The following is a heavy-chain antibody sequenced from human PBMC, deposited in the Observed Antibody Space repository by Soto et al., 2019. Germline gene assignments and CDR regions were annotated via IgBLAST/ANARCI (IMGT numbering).Heavy chain of an antibody. CDR3: ARDRGYCSSTSCYTFTRYYYGMDV. J-gene: IGHJ6*02. Sequence: QVQLVQSGAEVKKPGASVKVSCKASGYTFTSYGIRWVRQAPGQGLEWMGWISAYNGNTNYAQKLQGRVTMTTDTSTSTDYMELSSLRSDDTAVYYCARDRGYCSSTSCYTFTRYYYGMDVWGQGTTVTVSS. D-gene: IGHD2-2*02. CDR2: ISAYNGNT. CDR1: GYTFTSYG. V-gene: IGHV1-18*01.